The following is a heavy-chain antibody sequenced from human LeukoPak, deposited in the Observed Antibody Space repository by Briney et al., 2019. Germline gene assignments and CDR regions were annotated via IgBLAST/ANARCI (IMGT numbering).Heavy chain of an antibody. V-gene: IGHV4-39*01. Sequence: PSETLSLTCTVSGGSISSSSYYSGWIRQPPGKGLERLGSIYYNGSTYYNPSLKSRVTISLDTSKNQFSLTLSSVTAAETAVYYCARHEGLLWFGELLEPFDPWGQGTLVTVSS. CDR2: IYYNGST. J-gene: IGHJ5*02. CDR3: ARHEGLLWFGELLEPFDP. D-gene: IGHD3-10*01. CDR1: GGSISSSSYY.